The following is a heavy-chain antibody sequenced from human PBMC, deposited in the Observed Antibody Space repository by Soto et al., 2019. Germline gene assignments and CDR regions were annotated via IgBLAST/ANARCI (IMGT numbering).Heavy chain of an antibody. V-gene: IGHV3-30-3*01. CDR3: ARDQTGITTAGGGRIDH. CDR2: VSFDGSNN. D-gene: IGHD6-13*01. J-gene: IGHJ4*02. Sequence: QVQLVESGGGVVQPGRSLRLSCAASGFTFSTHAMHWVRQAPGKGLELVAIVSFDGSNNYYADSVKGRFTISRDNSKNTLYLQMSGLTPEDTAFYYCARDQTGITTAGGGRIDHWGQGTLVTVSS. CDR1: GFTFSTHA.